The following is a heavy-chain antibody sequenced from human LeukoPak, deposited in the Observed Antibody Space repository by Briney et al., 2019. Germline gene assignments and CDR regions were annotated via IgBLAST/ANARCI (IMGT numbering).Heavy chain of an antibody. CDR1: GGSFSDYY. D-gene: IGHD3-16*01. Sequence: PSETLSLTCAVYGGSFSDYYLSWIRQPPGKGLEWIGEINHSGSTNYNPSLQSRVTISIDTSKNQFSLKLSSVTAADTAVYFCARGGEDYYFDYWGQGTLVTVSS. J-gene: IGHJ4*02. V-gene: IGHV4-34*01. CDR2: INHSGST. CDR3: ARGGEDYYFDY.